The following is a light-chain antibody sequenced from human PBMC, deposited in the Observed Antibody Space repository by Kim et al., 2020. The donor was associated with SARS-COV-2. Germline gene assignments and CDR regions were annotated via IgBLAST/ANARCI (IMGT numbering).Light chain of an antibody. CDR3: QQYDSSLWT. CDR1: HSVSANY. V-gene: IGKV3-20*01. Sequence: SPGERATLSCRASHSVSANYLAWYQQRPGQPPRLLIYAASSRASGIPDRFSGSGSGTDFTLTISRLGPEDSALYYCQQYDSSLWTFGQGTKVDIK. CDR2: AAS. J-gene: IGKJ1*01.